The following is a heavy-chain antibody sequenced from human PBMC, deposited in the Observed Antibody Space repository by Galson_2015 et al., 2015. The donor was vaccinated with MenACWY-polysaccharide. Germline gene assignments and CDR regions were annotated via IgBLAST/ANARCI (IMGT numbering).Heavy chain of an antibody. CDR2: ISNSGGST. Sequence: SLRLSCAASGFTFSSYAMNWVRQAPGKGLEWVSAISNSGGSTYYADSVKGRFTISRDNSKNTLFLQMNSLRAEDTAVYYCAKDKGGGSYWGNTKIDYWGQGTLVTVFS. J-gene: IGHJ4*02. CDR3: AKDKGGGSYWGNTKIDY. V-gene: IGHV3-23*01. D-gene: IGHD1-26*01. CDR1: GFTFSSYA.